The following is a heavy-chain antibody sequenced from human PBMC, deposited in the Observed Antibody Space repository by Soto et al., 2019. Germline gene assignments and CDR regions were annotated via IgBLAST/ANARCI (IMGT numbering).Heavy chain of an antibody. J-gene: IGHJ4*02. V-gene: IGHV2-5*01. CDR1: GFSLTTSVVA. CDR3: AHRPAMTCFDY. D-gene: IGHD2-21*02. Sequence: QITLKESGPTLVKHTQTLTLTCTFSGFSLTTSVVAVGWIRQPPGKALEWLALIYWYDDKRYSPSLNNRLTITKATSKNPVGLTMTNMDPVDTATYYCAHRPAMTCFDYWGQGIMVTVSS. CDR2: IYWYDDK.